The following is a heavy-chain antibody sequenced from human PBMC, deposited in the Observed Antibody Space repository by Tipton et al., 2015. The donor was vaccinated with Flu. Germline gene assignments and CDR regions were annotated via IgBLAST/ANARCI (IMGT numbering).Heavy chain of an antibody. CDR3: ARGGSKNWNYHETWYYYGMDV. V-gene: IGHV4-34*01. CDR1: GGSFSGYY. CDR2: INHSGST. D-gene: IGHD1-7*01. Sequence: TLSLTCAVYGGSFSGYYWSWIRQPPGKGLEWIGEINHSGSTNYNPSLKSRVTISVDTSKNQFSLKLSSVTAADTAVYYCARGGSKNWNYHETWYYYGMDVWGQGTTVTVSS. J-gene: IGHJ6*02.